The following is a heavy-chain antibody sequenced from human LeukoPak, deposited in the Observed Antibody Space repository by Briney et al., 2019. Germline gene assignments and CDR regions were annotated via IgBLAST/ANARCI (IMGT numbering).Heavy chain of an antibody. Sequence: GASVEVSCKASGYTFTGYYMHWVRQAPGQGLEWMGRINPNSGGTNYAQKFQGRVTMTRDTSISTAYMELSRLRSDDTAVYYCARAAAGTSYFDYWGQGTLVTVSS. CDR3: ARAAAGTSYFDY. CDR1: GYTFTGYY. D-gene: IGHD6-19*01. CDR2: INPNSGGT. V-gene: IGHV1-2*06. J-gene: IGHJ4*02.